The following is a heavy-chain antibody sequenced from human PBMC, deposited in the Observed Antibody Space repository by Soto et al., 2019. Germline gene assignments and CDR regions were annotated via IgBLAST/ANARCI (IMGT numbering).Heavy chain of an antibody. CDR1: GGSISSGGYY. CDR2: IYYSGST. CDR3: ARGDRTDRTFDY. D-gene: IGHD1-7*01. J-gene: IGHJ4*02. V-gene: IGHV4-31*03. Sequence: SETLSLTCTVSGGSISSGGYYWSWIRQHPGKGLEWIGYIYYSGSTYYNPSLKGRVTISVDTSKNQFSLKLSSVTAADTAVYYCARGDRTDRTFDYWGRGTLVTVSS.